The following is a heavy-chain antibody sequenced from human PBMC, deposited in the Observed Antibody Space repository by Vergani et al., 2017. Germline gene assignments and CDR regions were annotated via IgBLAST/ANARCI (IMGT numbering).Heavy chain of an antibody. V-gene: IGHV3-23*01. D-gene: IGHD3-3*01. Sequence: EVQLLESGGGLVQPEGSLRLSCAASGFTFSSYAMSWVRQAPGKGLEWVSAISGSGGSTYYADSVKGRFTISRDNSKNTLYLQMNSLRAEDTAVYYCAKADYDFWSGYASNYYYYMDVWGKGTTVTVSS. J-gene: IGHJ6*03. CDR1: GFTFSSYA. CDR3: AKADYDFWSGYASNYYYYMDV. CDR2: ISGSGGST.